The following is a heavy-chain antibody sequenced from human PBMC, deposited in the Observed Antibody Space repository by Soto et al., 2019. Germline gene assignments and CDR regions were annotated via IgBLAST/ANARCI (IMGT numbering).Heavy chain of an antibody. J-gene: IGHJ5*02. CDR3: ARADGYSSIRWFDP. Sequence: PSETLSLTCTVSGGSISSYYWSWIRQPPGKGLEWIGYIYYSGSTNYNPSLKSRVTISVDTSKNQFSLKLSSVTAADTAVYYCARADGYSSIRWFDPWGQGTLVTVSS. V-gene: IGHV4-59*01. CDR2: IYYSGST. D-gene: IGHD6-13*01. CDR1: GGSISSYY.